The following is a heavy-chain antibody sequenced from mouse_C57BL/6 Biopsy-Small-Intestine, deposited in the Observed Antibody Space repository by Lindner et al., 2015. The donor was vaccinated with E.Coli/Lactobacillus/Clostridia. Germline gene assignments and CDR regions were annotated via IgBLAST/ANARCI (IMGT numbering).Heavy chain of an antibody. V-gene: IGHV1-53*01. CDR3: ARDQQWLVDY. D-gene: IGHD6-1*01. CDR1: GYAFTSYG. Sequence: SVKVSCKASGYAFTSYGITWVRQAPGQGLEWMGRISVNNANTNYAQKLQGRVTMTTDTSTSTAYMELRSLRSDDTAVYYCARDQQWLVDYWGQGTLVTVSS. CDR2: ISVNNANT. J-gene: IGHJ4*01.